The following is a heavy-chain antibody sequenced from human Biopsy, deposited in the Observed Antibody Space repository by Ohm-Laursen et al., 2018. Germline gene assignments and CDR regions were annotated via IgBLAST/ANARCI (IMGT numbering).Heavy chain of an antibody. D-gene: IGHD2-21*02. Sequence: ASVKVSCKASGYTFYSYGITWVRQAPGQGLEWMGWITADNTNSAQKFQGRLTMTTDISTSTAYMDLKGLRSDDTAIYYCARAFGGAFYSYAFDLWGQGTLVTVSS. CDR1: GYTFYSYG. V-gene: IGHV1-18*01. CDR3: ARAFGGAFYSYAFDL. CDR2: ITADNT. J-gene: IGHJ3*01.